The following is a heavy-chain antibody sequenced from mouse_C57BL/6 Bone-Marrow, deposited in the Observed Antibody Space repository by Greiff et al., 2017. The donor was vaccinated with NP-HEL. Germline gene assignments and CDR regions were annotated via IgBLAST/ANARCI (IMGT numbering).Heavy chain of an antibody. J-gene: IGHJ3*01. CDR2: RRNKANDYTT. Sequence: EVNVVESGGGLVQSGRSLRLSCATSGFTFSDFYMEWVRQAPGKGLEWIAARRNKANDYTTEYSASVKGRFIVSRDTSQSILYLQMNALRAEDTAIYYCARDAFHYYGSSYVPFAYWGQGTLVTVSA. D-gene: IGHD1-1*01. CDR3: ARDAFHYYGSSYVPFAY. V-gene: IGHV7-1*01. CDR1: GFTFSDFY.